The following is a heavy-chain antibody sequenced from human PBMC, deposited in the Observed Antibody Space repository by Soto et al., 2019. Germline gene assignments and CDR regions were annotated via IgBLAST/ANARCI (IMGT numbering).Heavy chain of an antibody. Sequence: GGSRRLSCAASGFTFSSYSMNWVRQAPGKGLEWVSYISSSSSTIYYADSVKGRFTISRDNAKNSLYLQMNSLRDEDTAVYYCARGVSCSSTSCYTGYYYYYYGMDVWGQGTTVTVSS. J-gene: IGHJ6*02. CDR2: ISSSSSTI. CDR3: ARGVSCSSTSCYTGYYYYYYGMDV. V-gene: IGHV3-48*02. CDR1: GFTFSSYS. D-gene: IGHD2-2*02.